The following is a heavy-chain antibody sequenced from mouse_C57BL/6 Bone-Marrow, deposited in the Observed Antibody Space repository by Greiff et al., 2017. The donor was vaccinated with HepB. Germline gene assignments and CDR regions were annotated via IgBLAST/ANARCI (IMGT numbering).Heavy chain of an antibody. CDR2: ISDGGSYT. D-gene: IGHD1-1*01. J-gene: IGHJ2*01. Sequence: EVNLVESGGGLVKPGGSLKLSCAASGFTFSSYAMSWVRQTPEKRLEWVATISDGGSYTYYPDNVKGRFTISRDNAKNNLYLQMSHLKSEDTAMYYCARDPYYYGSSSPYFDYWGQGTTLTVSS. V-gene: IGHV5-4*01. CDR1: GFTFSSYA. CDR3: ARDPYYYGSSSPYFDY.